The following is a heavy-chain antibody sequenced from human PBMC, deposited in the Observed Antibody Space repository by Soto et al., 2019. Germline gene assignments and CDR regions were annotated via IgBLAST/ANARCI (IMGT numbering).Heavy chain of an antibody. CDR1: GGSVSSGSYY. CDR2: IYYSGST. Sequence: SETLSLTCTVSGGSVSSGSYYWSWIRQPPGKGLEWIGYIYYSGSTNYNPSLKSRVTISVDTSKNQFSLKLSSVTVADTAVYYCARDTGSGSPLAFADYYYYYGMDVWGQGTTVTVSS. J-gene: IGHJ6*02. V-gene: IGHV4-61*01. D-gene: IGHD3-3*01. CDR3: ARDTGSGSPLAFADYYYYYGMDV.